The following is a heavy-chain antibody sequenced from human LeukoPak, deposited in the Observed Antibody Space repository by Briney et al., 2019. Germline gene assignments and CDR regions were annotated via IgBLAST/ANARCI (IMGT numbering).Heavy chain of an antibody. CDR1: GFTFSSYS. CDR2: ISSSSSYI. CDR3: ARDPPPQGRGLDY. V-gene: IGHV3-21*01. Sequence: GGSLRLSCAASGFTFSSYSMNWVRQAPGKGLEWVSSISSSSSYIYYADSVKGRFTISRDNAKNSLYLQMNSLRAEDTAVYYCARDPPPQGRGLDYWAQGTLVTVSS. D-gene: IGHD3-10*01. J-gene: IGHJ4*02.